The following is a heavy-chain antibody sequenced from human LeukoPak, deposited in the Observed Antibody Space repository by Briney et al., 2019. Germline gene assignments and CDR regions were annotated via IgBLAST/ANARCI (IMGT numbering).Heavy chain of an antibody. CDR3: ARVDSSGWYVY. CDR1: GFTFSSYS. Sequence: GGSLRLSCAASGFTFSSYSMNWVRQAPGKGLEWVSSISSSSSYIYYADSVKGRFTISRDNAKNSLYLQMNSLRAEDTAVYYCARVDSSGWYVYWGQGTLVTVSA. V-gene: IGHV3-21*01. D-gene: IGHD6-19*01. J-gene: IGHJ4*02. CDR2: ISSSSSYI.